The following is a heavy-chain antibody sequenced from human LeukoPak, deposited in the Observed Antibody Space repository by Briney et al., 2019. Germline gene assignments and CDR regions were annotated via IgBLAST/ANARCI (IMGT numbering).Heavy chain of an antibody. CDR2: VYYSGST. J-gene: IGHJ4*02. CDR3: ARGRFFAGGAFYFDS. CDR1: GGSVSSDRYY. V-gene: IGHV4-61*01. D-gene: IGHD3-16*01. Sequence: ASETLSLTCTVSGGSVSSDRYYWSWIRQTPGKGLEWIGYVYYSGSTNYHPALRSRVTISVDTSKNQFSLKLTSVTAADTAVYYCARGRFFAGGAFYFDSWGQGTLVTVSP.